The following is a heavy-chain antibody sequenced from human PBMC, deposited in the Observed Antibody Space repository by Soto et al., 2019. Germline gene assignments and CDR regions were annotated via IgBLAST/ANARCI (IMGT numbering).Heavy chain of an antibody. D-gene: IGHD2-8*01. CDR1: SGSISSNY. Sequence: QVQLQESGPGLVKPSETLSLTCTASSGSISSNYWSWIRQPPGKGLEWIGYISSSGSPSYNASLQRRVSISVDTSRSQISLRLTSVTAADTAVYYCATVRRARHRTFYFDPWGRGTLVTASS. J-gene: IGHJ5*02. CDR3: ATVRRARHRTFYFDP. CDR2: ISSSGSP. V-gene: IGHV4-59*01.